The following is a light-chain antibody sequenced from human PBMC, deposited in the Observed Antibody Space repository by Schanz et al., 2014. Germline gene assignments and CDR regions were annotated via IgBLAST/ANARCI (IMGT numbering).Light chain of an antibody. CDR3: SSYTSSSTLI. CDR1: SNDVGGYNY. V-gene: IGLV2-8*01. Sequence: QSVLTQPPSASGSPGQSVTISCTGTSNDVGGYNYVSWYQQHPGKAPKLMIYDVTKRPSGVPDRFSGSKSGNTASLTISGLQTEDEADYYCSSYTSSSTLIFGGGTKLTVL. CDR2: DVT. J-gene: IGLJ2*01.